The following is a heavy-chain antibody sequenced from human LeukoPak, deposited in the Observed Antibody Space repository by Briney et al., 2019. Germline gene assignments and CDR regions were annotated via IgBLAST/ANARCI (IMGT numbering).Heavy chain of an antibody. CDR3: ARGGYSGSYYGVYDY. CDR1: GGSFSGYY. V-gene: IGHV4-34*01. CDR2: INHSGST. J-gene: IGHJ4*02. Sequence: PSETLSLTCAVYGGSFSGYYWSWIRQPPGKGLEWIGEINHSGSTNYNPSLKSRVTISVDTSKNQFSLKLSSVTAADTAVYYCARGGYSGSYYGVYDYWGQGTLVTDSS. D-gene: IGHD1-26*01.